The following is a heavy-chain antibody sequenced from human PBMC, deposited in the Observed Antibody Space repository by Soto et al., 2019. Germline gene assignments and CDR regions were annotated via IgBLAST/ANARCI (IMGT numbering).Heavy chain of an antibody. CDR3: ARDLDSSGWGAFDY. J-gene: IGHJ4*02. Sequence: QVQLVESGGGVVQPGRSLRLSCAASGFTFSSYAMHWVRQAPGKGLEWVAVISYDGSNKYYADSVKGRFTISRDNSKNTLYLQMNSLRAEDTAVYYCARDLDSSGWGAFDYWGQGTLVTVSS. CDR1: GFTFSSYA. V-gene: IGHV3-30-3*01. D-gene: IGHD6-19*01. CDR2: ISYDGSNK.